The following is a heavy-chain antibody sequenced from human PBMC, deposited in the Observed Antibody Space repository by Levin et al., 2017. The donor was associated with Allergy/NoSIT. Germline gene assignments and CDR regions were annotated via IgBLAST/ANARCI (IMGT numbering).Heavy chain of an antibody. CDR3: ARGRGYYDSSGYYFDY. Sequence: LRLSCAVSGGSISSGGYSWSWIRQPPGKGLEWIGYIYHSGSTYYNPSLKSRVTMSVDRSKTQFSLKLTSVTAADTAVYYCARGRGYYDSSGYYFDYWGQGTLVTVSS. V-gene: IGHV4-30-2*01. D-gene: IGHD3-22*01. CDR2: IYHSGST. J-gene: IGHJ4*02. CDR1: GGSISSGGYS.